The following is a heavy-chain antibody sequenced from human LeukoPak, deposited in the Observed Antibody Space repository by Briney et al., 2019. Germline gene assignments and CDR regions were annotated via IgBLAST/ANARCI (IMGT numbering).Heavy chain of an antibody. Sequence: GGTLRLSCAASGFTFSSHGMNWVRQAPGKGLEWVSGISPSGDITYYADSVLGRFTISRDNSKNTLAVQMNSLRAEDTAVYYCAKSLGGDYGSGSYYVVFDSWGQGTLVTVSS. CDR2: ISPSGDIT. CDR1: GFTFSSHG. CDR3: AKSLGGDYGSGSYYVVFDS. V-gene: IGHV3-23*01. J-gene: IGHJ4*02. D-gene: IGHD3-10*01.